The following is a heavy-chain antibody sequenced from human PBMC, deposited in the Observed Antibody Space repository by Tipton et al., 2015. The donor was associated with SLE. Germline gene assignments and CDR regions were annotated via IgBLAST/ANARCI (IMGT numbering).Heavy chain of an antibody. V-gene: IGHV3-21*01. J-gene: IGHJ4*02. Sequence: GSLRLSCAASGFTVSSNYMNWVRQAPGKGLEWVSSISSSSSCIYYADSVKGRFTISRDNAKNSLYLQMNSLRAEDTAVYYCARALPYYDFWSGYSYYFDYWGQGTLVTVSS. CDR1: GFTVSSNY. CDR3: ARALPYYDFWSGYSYYFDY. CDR2: ISSSSSCI. D-gene: IGHD3-3*01.